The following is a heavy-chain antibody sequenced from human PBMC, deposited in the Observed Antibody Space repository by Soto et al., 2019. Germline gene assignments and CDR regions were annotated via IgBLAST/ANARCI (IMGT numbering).Heavy chain of an antibody. Sequence: ASVKVSCKASGYTFTSYGISWVRQAPGQGLEWMGWISAYNGNTNYAQKLQGRVTMTRNTSISTAYMELSSLRSEDTAVYYCARGSGDFYYYYGMDVWGQGTTVTVSS. CDR3: ARGSGDFYYYYGMDV. V-gene: IGHV1-18*01. CDR2: ISAYNGNT. J-gene: IGHJ6*02. D-gene: IGHD2-8*02. CDR1: GYTFTSYG.